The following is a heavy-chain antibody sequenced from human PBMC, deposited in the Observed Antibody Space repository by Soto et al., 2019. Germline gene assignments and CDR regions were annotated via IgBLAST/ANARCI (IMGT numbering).Heavy chain of an antibody. CDR2: ISDGGTTI. V-gene: IGHV3-48*03. J-gene: IGHJ4*02. Sequence: PGGSLRLSCAASGFIFSTYEMHWVRQAPGKGLEWVSHISDGGTTIYYADSVKGRFTISRDDARNSLYLQMNSLRAEDTAVYYCARVQQWLDYWGQGTLVTVSS. CDR3: ARVQQWLDY. CDR1: GFIFSTYE. D-gene: IGHD6-19*01.